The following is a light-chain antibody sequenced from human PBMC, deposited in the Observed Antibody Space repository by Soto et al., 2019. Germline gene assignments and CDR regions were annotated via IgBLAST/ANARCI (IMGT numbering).Light chain of an antibody. CDR1: SSNIGAGYD. J-gene: IGLJ1*01. CDR2: GNS. Sequence: QSVLTQPPSVSGAPGQRVTISCTGSSSNIGAGYDVHWYQQLPGTAPKLLIYGNSNRPSGVPDRFSGSKSGTSASLAITGLQAEDEADYYYQSYDITLYVFGTGTKVTVL. V-gene: IGLV1-40*01. CDR3: QSYDITLYV.